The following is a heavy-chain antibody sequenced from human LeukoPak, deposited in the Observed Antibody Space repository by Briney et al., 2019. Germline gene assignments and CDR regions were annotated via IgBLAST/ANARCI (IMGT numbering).Heavy chain of an antibody. D-gene: IGHD5/OR15-5a*01. Sequence: GGSLRLSCAASGFTFSSYAMHWVRQAPGKGLEYVSAISSNGGSTYYANSVKGRFTISRDNSKNTLYLQMGSLRAEDTAVYYCAKLNLRPGDYWGQGTLVTVSS. CDR2: ISSNGGST. V-gene: IGHV3-64*01. J-gene: IGHJ4*02. CDR1: GFTFSSYA. CDR3: AKLNLRPGDY.